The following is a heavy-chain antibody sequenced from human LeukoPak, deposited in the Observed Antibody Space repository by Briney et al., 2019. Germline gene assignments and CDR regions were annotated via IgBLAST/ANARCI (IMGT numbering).Heavy chain of an antibody. V-gene: IGHV1-18*01. Sequence: ASVKVSCKASGYTFTSYGISWVRQAPGQGLEWMGWISAYNGNTNYAQKLQGRVTMTRNTSISTAYMELSSLRSEDTAVYYCARVKSGSYSSWFDPWGQGTLVTVSS. J-gene: IGHJ5*02. CDR3: ARVKSGSYSSWFDP. CDR1: GYTFTSYG. CDR2: ISAYNGNT. D-gene: IGHD1-26*01.